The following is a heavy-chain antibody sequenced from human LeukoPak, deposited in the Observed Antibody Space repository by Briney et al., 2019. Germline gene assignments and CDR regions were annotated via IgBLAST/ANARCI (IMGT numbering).Heavy chain of an antibody. CDR1: GGSISSGDYY. V-gene: IGHV4-30-4*08. CDR2: IYYSGST. Sequence: SETLSLTCTVSGGSISSGDYYWSWIRQPPGKGQEWIGYIYYSGSTYYNPSLKSRVTISVDTSKNQFSLKLSSVTAADTAVYYCARVVYVLLWFGESAGYFDYWGQGTLVTVSS. J-gene: IGHJ4*02. CDR3: ARVVYVLLWFGESAGYFDY. D-gene: IGHD3-10*01.